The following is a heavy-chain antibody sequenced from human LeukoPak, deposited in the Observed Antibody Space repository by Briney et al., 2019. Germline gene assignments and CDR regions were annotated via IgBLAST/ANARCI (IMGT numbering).Heavy chain of an antibody. Sequence: PGGSPRLSCAASGFTFSSYGMHWVRQAPGKGLEWVAVIWYGGSNKYYADSVKGRFTISRDNSKNTLYLQMNSLRAEDTAVYYCAKEDYSSSFDYWGQGTLVTVSS. CDR3: AKEDYSSSFDY. CDR2: IWYGGSNK. J-gene: IGHJ4*02. V-gene: IGHV3-30*02. CDR1: GFTFSSYG. D-gene: IGHD4-11*01.